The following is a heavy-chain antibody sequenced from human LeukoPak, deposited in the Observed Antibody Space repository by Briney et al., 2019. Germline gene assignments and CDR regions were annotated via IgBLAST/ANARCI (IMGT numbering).Heavy chain of an antibody. CDR3: ATDKGSGYDLDY. V-gene: IGHV1-24*01. Sequence: ASVKVSCKASGYTLTELSMHWVRQAPGKGLEWMGGFDPEDGETIYAQRFQGRVTMTEDTSTDTAYMGLSSLRSEDTAVYYCATDKGSGYDLDYWGQETLVTVSS. J-gene: IGHJ4*02. CDR1: GYTLTELS. CDR2: FDPEDGET. D-gene: IGHD5-12*01.